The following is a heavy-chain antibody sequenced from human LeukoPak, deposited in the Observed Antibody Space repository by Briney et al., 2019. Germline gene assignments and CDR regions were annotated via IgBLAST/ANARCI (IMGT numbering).Heavy chain of an antibody. CDR1: GFTFSRYW. Sequence: GGSLRLSCAASGFTFSRYWMSWVRQAPGKGLEWVANIKQDGNEKYYVDSVKGRFAISRDNAKNSLYLQMNSLRAEDTAVYYCASQHCSSTTCYNDAFDIWGQGTMVTVSS. CDR3: ASQHCSSTTCYNDAFDI. V-gene: IGHV3-7*01. CDR2: IKQDGNEK. J-gene: IGHJ3*02. D-gene: IGHD2-2*02.